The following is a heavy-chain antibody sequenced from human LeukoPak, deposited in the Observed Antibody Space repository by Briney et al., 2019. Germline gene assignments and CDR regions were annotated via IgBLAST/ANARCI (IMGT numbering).Heavy chain of an antibody. CDR3: ARGFYGSGSYGFPRAAWFDP. CDR2: IYYSGST. V-gene: IGHV4-59*01. J-gene: IGHJ5*02. CDR1: GGSISSYY. Sequence: SETLSLTCTVSGGSISSYYWSWIRQPPGKGLEWIGYIYYSGSTNYNPSLKSRVTISVDTPKNQFSLKLSSVTAADTAVYYCARGFYGSGSYGFPRAAWFDPWGQGTLVTVSS. D-gene: IGHD3-10*01.